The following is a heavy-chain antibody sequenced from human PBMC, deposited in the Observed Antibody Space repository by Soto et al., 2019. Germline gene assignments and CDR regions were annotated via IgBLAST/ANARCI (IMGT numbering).Heavy chain of an antibody. Sequence: SETLSLTCTVSGGSISSAYWSWIRQPPGKGLEWIGYMYKTGSTVYNPSLKSRVTISVDTSKNQFSLKLSSVTAADTAVYYCARVWGGAFDIWGQGTMVT. J-gene: IGHJ3*02. CDR1: GGSISSAY. D-gene: IGHD3-10*01. CDR3: ARVWGGAFDI. V-gene: IGHV4-59*01. CDR2: MYKTGST.